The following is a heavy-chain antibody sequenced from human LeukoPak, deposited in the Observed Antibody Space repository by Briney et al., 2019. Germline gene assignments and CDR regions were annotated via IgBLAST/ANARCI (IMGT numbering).Heavy chain of an antibody. CDR2: IYESGST. V-gene: IGHV4-38-2*02. J-gene: IGHJ3*02. Sequence: PSKTLSLTCTVSGYSISSGYYWGWIRQPPGKGLEWIGSIYESGSTYYNPSLKSRVTISVDTSKNQFSLKLSSVTAADTAVYYCAERWLWHAFDIWGQGTMVTVSS. CDR3: AERWLWHAFDI. D-gene: IGHD3-22*01. CDR1: GYSISSGYY.